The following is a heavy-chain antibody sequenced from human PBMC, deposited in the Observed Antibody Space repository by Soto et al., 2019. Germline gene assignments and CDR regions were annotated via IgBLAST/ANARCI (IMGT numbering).Heavy chain of an antibody. CDR3: AIAPYSSSCSWLDP. D-gene: IGHD6-13*01. CDR1: GGTFSSYA. CDR2: IIPIFGTA. J-gene: IGHJ5*02. Sequence: SSVKVSCKASGGTFSSYAISWVRQAPGQGLEWMGGIIPIFGTANYAQKFQGRVTITADESTSTAYMELSSLRSEVTAVHFCAIAPYSSSCSWLDPWGQGTLVIVSS. V-gene: IGHV1-69*13.